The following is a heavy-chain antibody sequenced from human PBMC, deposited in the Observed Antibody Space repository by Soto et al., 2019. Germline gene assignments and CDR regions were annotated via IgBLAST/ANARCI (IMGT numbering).Heavy chain of an antibody. CDR2: IIPICGTA. CDR3: ATPGMQQLYMRDRLWYVAH. J-gene: IGHJ2*01. D-gene: IGHD6-13*01. Sequence: QVQLVQSGAEVKKPGSSVKVSCKASGGTFSSYAISWVRQAPGQGLEWMGGIIPICGTANYAQKYQGRVTIIADDSTRPAYMELSSLRSEDTAVYYCATPGMQQLYMRDRLWYVAHWGSGTLVTVSS. CDR1: GGTFSSYA. V-gene: IGHV1-69*12.